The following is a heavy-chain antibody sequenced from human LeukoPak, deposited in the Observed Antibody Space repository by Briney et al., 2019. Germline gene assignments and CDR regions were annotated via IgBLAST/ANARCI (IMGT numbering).Heavy chain of an antibody. CDR1: GFTFSSYG. D-gene: IGHD5-12*01. CDR3: ARDAGSLGIVATKTSYYGMDV. Sequence: GGSLRLSCAASGFTFSSYGMHWVRQAPGKGLEWVAVIWYEGSNKYYADSVKGRFTISRDNSKNTPYLQMNSLRAEDTAVYYCARDAGSLGIVATKTSYYGMDVWGQGTTVTVSS. CDR2: IWYEGSNK. V-gene: IGHV3-33*01. J-gene: IGHJ6*02.